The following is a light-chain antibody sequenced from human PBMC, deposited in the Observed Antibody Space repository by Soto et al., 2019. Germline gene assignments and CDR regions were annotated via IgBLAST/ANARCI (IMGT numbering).Light chain of an antibody. V-gene: IGKV1-27*01. CDR2: AAS. Sequence: DIQMTQSPTSLSASVGDRVTITCRASQGIRNFVAWYQQKPGKAPKLLIYAASTLPSGVPSRFSGSGSGTDFPLTISSLHAEFVATYSCQKYSSVPVFGPGTKVDIK. CDR1: QGIRNF. J-gene: IGKJ3*01. CDR3: QKYSSVPV.